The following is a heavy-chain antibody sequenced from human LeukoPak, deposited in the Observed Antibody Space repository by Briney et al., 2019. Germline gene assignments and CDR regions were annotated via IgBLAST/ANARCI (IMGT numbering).Heavy chain of an antibody. CDR2: ISYDGSNK. D-gene: IGHD1-26*01. CDR1: GFTFSSYG. V-gene: IGHV3-30*18. Sequence: GGSLRLSCAASGFTFSSYGMHWVRQAPGKGLEWVAVISYDGSNKYYADSVKGRFTISRDNSKNTLYLQMNSLRAEDTAVYYCAKDSGGSYFAYWSQGTLVTVSS. CDR3: AKDSGGSYFAY. J-gene: IGHJ4*02.